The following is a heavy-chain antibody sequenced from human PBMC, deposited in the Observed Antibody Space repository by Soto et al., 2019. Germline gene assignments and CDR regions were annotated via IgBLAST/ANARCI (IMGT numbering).Heavy chain of an antibody. D-gene: IGHD6-13*01. CDR1: GGSISSYH. CDR3: ARHSVGVAAAGTLDY. Sequence: SETLSLTCTVSGGSISSYHWSWIRQPPGKGLEWIGYIYYSGSTNYNPSLKSRVTISVDTSKNQFSLKLSSVTAADTAVYYCARHSVGVAAAGTLDYWGQGTLVTVSS. V-gene: IGHV4-59*08. CDR2: IYYSGST. J-gene: IGHJ4*02.